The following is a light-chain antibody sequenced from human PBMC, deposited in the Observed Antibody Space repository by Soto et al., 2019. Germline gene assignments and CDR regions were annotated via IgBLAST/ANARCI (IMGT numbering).Light chain of an antibody. CDR1: QSVSSAN. CDR2: GAS. J-gene: IGKJ1*01. CDR3: QHSGDFRWT. V-gene: IGKV3-20*01. Sequence: EIILTQSPDTLSLSPGERATLSFMASQSVSSANFAWYQQKPGQAPRLLIYGASSRATGIPDRFSGRGFGTDFTLTISRLEPEDFAVYYCQHSGDFRWTFGLGTKVDIK.